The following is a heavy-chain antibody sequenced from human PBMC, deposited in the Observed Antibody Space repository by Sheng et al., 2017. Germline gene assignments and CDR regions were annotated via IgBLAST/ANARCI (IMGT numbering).Heavy chain of an antibody. V-gene: IGHV3-53*01. J-gene: IGHJ4*02. D-gene: IGHD3-10*01. CDR3: ARDRVSEAGFDY. CDR1: GFSVSSNY. CDR2: IYGDGDT. Sequence: EVQLVESGGGLIQPGGSLGLSCAVSGFSVSSNYISWVRQAPGKGLEWVSVIYGDGDTYYADSVKVRFTVSRDNSKNTVHLQMNSLRADEDTAVYYCARDRVSEAGFDYWGQGTLATV.